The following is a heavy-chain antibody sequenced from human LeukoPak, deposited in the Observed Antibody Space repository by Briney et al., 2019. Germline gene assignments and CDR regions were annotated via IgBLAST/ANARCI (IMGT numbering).Heavy chain of an antibody. V-gene: IGHV1-69*05. CDR2: IIPIFGTA. D-gene: IGHD3-22*01. CDR1: GGTFSSYA. CDR3: ARELGTMIVVVITQVGWFDP. J-gene: IGHJ5*02. Sequence: SVKVSCKASGGTFSSYAISWVQQAPGQGLEWMGRIIPIFGTANYAQKFQGRVTITTDESTSTAYMELSSLRSEDTAVYYCARELGTMIVVVITQVGWFDPWGQGTLVTVSS.